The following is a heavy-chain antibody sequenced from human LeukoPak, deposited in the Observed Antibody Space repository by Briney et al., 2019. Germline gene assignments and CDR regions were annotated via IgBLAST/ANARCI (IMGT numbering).Heavy chain of an antibody. D-gene: IGHD3-22*01. CDR3: ARDRNYYDSRTFDI. CDR1: GGSISSGDYY. Sequence: SQTPSLTCTVSGGSISSGDYYWSWIRQPPGKGLEWIGYIYYSGSTYYNPSLKSRVTISVDTSKSQFSLKLGSVTAADTAVYYCARDRNYYDSRTFDIWGQGTMVTVSS. J-gene: IGHJ3*02. V-gene: IGHV4-30-4*01. CDR2: IYYSGST.